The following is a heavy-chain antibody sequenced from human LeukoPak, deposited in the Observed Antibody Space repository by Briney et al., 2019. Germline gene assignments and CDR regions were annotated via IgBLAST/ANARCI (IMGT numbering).Heavy chain of an antibody. CDR2: IQNDGSNK. Sequence: GGSLRLSCAASGFSFSNYGMHWVRQAPREGLEWVAYIQNDGSNKQYGDSVKGRFSISRDSSKNILYLQMNSLRAEDTAVYYCAKDRCSNGIGCYYYYMDVWGKGTTVTISS. V-gene: IGHV3-30*02. J-gene: IGHJ6*03. CDR1: GFSFSNYG. D-gene: IGHD2-8*01. CDR3: AKDRCSNGIGCYYYYMDV.